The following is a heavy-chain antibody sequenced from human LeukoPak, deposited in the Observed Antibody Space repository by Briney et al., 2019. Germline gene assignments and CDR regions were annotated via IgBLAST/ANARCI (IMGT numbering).Heavy chain of an antibody. J-gene: IGHJ1*01. V-gene: IGHV4-38-2*02. D-gene: IGHD1-7*01. CDR1: GYSISSGYY. CDR2: IYHSGST. Sequence: SETLSLTCTVSGYSISSGYYWGWIRQPPGKGLEWIGSIYHSGSTYYNPSLKSRVTISVDTSKNQFSLKLSSVTAADTAVYYCARGNWNYVSEYFQHWGQGTLVTVSS. CDR3: ARGNWNYVSEYFQH.